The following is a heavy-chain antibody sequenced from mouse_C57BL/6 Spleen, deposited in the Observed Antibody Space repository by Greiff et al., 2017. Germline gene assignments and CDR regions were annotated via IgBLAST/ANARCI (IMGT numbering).Heavy chain of an antibody. J-gene: IGHJ3*01. Sequence: QVQLQQSGAELVRPGSSVKLSCKASGYTFTSYWMDWVKQRPGQGLEWIGNIYPSDSETHYNQKFKDKGTLTVDKSSSTAYMQLSRLTSEDSAVYYCARYSAWFAYWGQGTLVTVSA. CDR3: ARYSAWFAY. CDR2: IYPSDSET. CDR1: GYTFTSYW. D-gene: IGHD3-1*01. V-gene: IGHV1-61*01.